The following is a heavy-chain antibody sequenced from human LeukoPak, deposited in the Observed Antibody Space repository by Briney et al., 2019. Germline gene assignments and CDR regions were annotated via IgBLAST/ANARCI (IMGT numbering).Heavy chain of an antibody. J-gene: IGHJ4*02. CDR1: GVTFSSYA. CDR3: ARDGLGEATRY. Sequence: GGSLRLSCAASGVTFSSYAMHWVRQAPGKGLEWVAVISYDGSNKYYADSVKGRFTISRDNSKNTLYLQMNSLRAEDTAVYYCARDGLGEATRYWGQGTLVTVSS. CDR2: ISYDGSNK. V-gene: IGHV3-30-3*01.